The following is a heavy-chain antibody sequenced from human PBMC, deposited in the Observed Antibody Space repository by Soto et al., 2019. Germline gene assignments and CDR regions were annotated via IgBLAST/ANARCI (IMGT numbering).Heavy chain of an antibody. V-gene: IGHV3-49*04. CDR1: GFTFGAYT. Sequence: GGSLRLSCTASGFTFGAYTMAWVRQAPGKGLEWVGSIRATIYGATTDYAASVRDRFVISRDDSKGVAYLQMNSLRNEDTAVYSCSRVRGWLIRRRFRYHGLDVWGQGTTVTVSS. J-gene: IGHJ6*02. D-gene: IGHD6-19*01. CDR2: IRATIYGATT. CDR3: SRVRGWLIRRRFRYHGLDV.